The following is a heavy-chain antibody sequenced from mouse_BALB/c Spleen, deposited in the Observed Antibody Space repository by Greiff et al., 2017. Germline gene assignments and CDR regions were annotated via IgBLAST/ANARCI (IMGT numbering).Heavy chain of an antibody. D-gene: IGHD2-13*01. CDR3: AREACCGYCDMDD. V-gene: IGHV5-6-5*01. CDR2: ISSGGST. Sequence: EVLLVESGGGLVKPGASLKISCAASGFTFTSYSMSWVRQTPGKRLEWVASISSGGSTYYSDSVKGRITTSRDNAKTIPYMQMSSLRSEDSAVYYCAREACCGYCDMDDWGEGTTVTVSS. CDR1: GFTFTSYS. J-gene: IGHJ1*01.